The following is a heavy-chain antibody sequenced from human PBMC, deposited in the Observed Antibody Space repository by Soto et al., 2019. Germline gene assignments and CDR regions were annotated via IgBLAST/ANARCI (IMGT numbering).Heavy chain of an antibody. D-gene: IGHD3-3*01. Sequence: PSETLSLTCTVSGGSISSYYWSWIRQPAGKGLEWIGRIYTSGSTNYNPSLKSRVTMSVDTSKNQFSLKLSSVTAADTAVYYCARDNHYNYDFWSGYYSPLDYYYGMDVRGQGTTVTVSS. CDR2: IYTSGST. CDR1: GGSISSYY. CDR3: ARDNHYNYDFWSGYYSPLDYYYGMDV. J-gene: IGHJ6*02. V-gene: IGHV4-4*07.